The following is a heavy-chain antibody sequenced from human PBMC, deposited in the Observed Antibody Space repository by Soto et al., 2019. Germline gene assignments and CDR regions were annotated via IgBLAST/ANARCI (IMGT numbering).Heavy chain of an antibody. CDR1: GYTFTSYD. Sequence: QVQLVQSGAEVKKPGASVKVSCKASGYTFTSYDINWVRQATGQGLEWMGWMNPNSGNTGYAQKFQGRVTMTRNTSISTAYMELSSLRSEDTAVYYCARGQYCSSTSCYSDAFDIRGQGTMVTVSS. V-gene: IGHV1-8*01. CDR3: ARGQYCSSTSCYSDAFDI. CDR2: MNPNSGNT. D-gene: IGHD2-2*01. J-gene: IGHJ3*02.